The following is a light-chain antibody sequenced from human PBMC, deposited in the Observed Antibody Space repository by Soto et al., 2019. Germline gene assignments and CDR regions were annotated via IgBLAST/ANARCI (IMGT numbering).Light chain of an antibody. Sequence: DILLTQAPGTLSLSPLERATLSCMASQSVTGSYLAWYQQKPGQAPRLLIYGASNGATGVPDRFSGSGSGTDFTLTINRLEPEDFAVYYCQQYGNSPWTFGQGTKVDNK. CDR1: QSVTGSY. V-gene: IGKV3-20*01. CDR3: QQYGNSPWT. J-gene: IGKJ1*01. CDR2: GAS.